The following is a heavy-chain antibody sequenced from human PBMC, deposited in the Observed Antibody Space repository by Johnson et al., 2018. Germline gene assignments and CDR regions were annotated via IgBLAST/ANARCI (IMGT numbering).Heavy chain of an antibody. CDR1: GFTFSSYG. D-gene: IGHD5-12*01. CDR2: IWYDGSNK. CDR3: GGDKGGATEGYYMDV. J-gene: IGHJ6*03. V-gene: IGHV3-33*08. Sequence: QVQLVQSGGGVVQPGRSLRLSCAASGFTFSSYGMHWVRQAPGKGLEWVAVIWYDGSNKYYADSVKGRFTISRDNSKNRLYLQMNSRRAEDSAVYYCGGDKGGATEGYYMDVWGKGTTVTVS.